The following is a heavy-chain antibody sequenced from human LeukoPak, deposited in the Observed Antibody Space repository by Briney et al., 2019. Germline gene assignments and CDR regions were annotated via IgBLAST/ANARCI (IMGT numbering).Heavy chain of an antibody. D-gene: IGHD6-6*01. CDR2: ISGSGTST. J-gene: IGHJ4*02. CDR3: AKVKEAARHFDY. V-gene: IGHV3-23*01. CDR1: GFTFSSYA. Sequence: GGSLRLSCAASGFTFSSYAMSWVSQAPGKGLEWVSSISGSGTSTYYADSVKGRFTISRDNSKNTLYLQMNSLRAEDTAIYYCAKVKEAARHFDYWGQGTLVTVSS.